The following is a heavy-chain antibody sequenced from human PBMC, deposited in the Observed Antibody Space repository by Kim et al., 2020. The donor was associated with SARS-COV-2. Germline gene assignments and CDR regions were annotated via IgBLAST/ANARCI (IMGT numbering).Heavy chain of an antibody. CDR2: IYYSGST. CDR1: GGSISSGGYY. J-gene: IGHJ4*02. D-gene: IGHD6-19*01. CDR3: AREHSGAVAGIGAE. Sequence: SETLSLTCTVSGGSISSGGYYWSWIRQHPGKGLEWIGYIYYSGSTYYNPSLKSRVTISVDTSKNQFSLKLSSVTAADTAVYYCAREHSGAVAGIGAEWGQGTLVTVSS. V-gene: IGHV4-31*03.